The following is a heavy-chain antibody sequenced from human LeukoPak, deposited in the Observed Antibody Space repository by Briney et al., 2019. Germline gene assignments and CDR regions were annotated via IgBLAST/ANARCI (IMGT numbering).Heavy chain of an antibody. J-gene: IGHJ4*02. CDR2: ISYDGSNK. CDR1: GFTFSSYA. V-gene: IGHV3-30-3*01. CDR3: AKDSSGYRANPDY. Sequence: GRSLRLSCAASGFTFSSYAMHWVRQAPGKGLEWVAVISYDGSNKYYADSVKGRFTISRDNSKNTLYLQMNSLRAEDTAVYYCAKDSSGYRANPDYWGQGTLVTVSS. D-gene: IGHD3-22*01.